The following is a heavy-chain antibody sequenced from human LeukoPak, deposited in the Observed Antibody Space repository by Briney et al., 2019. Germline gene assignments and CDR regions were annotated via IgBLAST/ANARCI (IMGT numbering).Heavy chain of an antibody. CDR3: ARHSPDYYGSGSYYTGLDY. Sequence: GPPLQFPSQGSGYRFTSYWSGWGRPLPGKGMEWMGIIYPGDSDTRYSPSFQGQVTISADKSISTAYLQWSSLKASDTAMYYCARHSPDYYGSGSYYTGLDYWGQGTLVTVSS. V-gene: IGHV5-51*01. CDR1: GYRFTSYW. CDR2: IYPGDSDT. D-gene: IGHD3-10*01. J-gene: IGHJ4*02.